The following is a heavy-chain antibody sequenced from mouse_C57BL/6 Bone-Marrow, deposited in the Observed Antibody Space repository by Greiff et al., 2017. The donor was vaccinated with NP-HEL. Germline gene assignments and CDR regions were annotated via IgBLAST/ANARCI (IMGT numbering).Heavy chain of an antibody. CDR1: GYTFTSYW. CDR2: INPSNGGT. D-gene: IGHD1-1*01. J-gene: IGHJ4*01. V-gene: IGHV1-53*01. CDR3: ARDYGSSPHAMDY. Sequence: QVRLKQPGTELVKPGASVKLSCKASGYTFTSYWMHWVKQRPGQGLEWIGNINPSNGGTNYNEKFKSKATLTVDKSSSTAYMQLSSLTSEDSAVYYCARDYGSSPHAMDYWGQGTSVTVSS.